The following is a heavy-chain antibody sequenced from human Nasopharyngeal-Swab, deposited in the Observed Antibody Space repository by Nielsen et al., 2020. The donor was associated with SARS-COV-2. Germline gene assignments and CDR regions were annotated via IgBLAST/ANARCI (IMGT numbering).Heavy chain of an antibody. CDR2: IYYSGST. J-gene: IGHJ5*02. D-gene: IGHD1-14*01. Sequence: WIRQPPGKGLEWIGSIYYSGSTYYNPSLKSRVTISVDTSKNQFSLKLSSVTAADTAVYYCARHRYPRHWSDPWGQGTLVTVSS. CDR3: ARHRYPRHWSDP. V-gene: IGHV4-39*01.